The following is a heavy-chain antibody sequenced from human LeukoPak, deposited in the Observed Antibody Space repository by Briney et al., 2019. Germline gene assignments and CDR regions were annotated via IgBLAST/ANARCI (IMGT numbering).Heavy chain of an antibody. CDR1: GGSFSGYY. Sequence: SETLSLTCAVYGGSFSGYYWSWIRQPPGKGLEWIGEINHSGSTNYNPSLKSRVTISVDTSKNQFSLKLSSVTAADTAVCYCARLSPHRSYYYGSGSYPWGQGTLVTVSS. V-gene: IGHV4-34*01. D-gene: IGHD3-10*01. CDR2: INHSGST. CDR3: ARLSPHRSYYYGSGSYP. J-gene: IGHJ5*02.